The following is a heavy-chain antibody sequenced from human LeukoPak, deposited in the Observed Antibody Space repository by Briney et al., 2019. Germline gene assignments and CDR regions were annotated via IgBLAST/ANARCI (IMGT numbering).Heavy chain of an antibody. V-gene: IGHV3-30-3*01. CDR2: ISYDGSNK. J-gene: IGHJ4*02. Sequence: GSLRLSCAASVFTFSSYAMHWVRRAPGKGLEGVGVISYDGSNKYYADSVKGRFTISRDNSKNTLYLQMNSLRAEDTAVYYCARGVAAAGTLDYWGQGTLVTVSS. D-gene: IGHD6-13*01. CDR3: ARGVAAAGTLDY. CDR1: VFTFSSYA.